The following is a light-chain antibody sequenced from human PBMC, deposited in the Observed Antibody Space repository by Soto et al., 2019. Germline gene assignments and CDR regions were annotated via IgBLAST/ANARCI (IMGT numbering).Light chain of an antibody. CDR3: QQFSSHPLT. CDR2: EAS. V-gene: IGKV3-20*01. Sequence: EIVMTQSPATLSVSPGERATLSCRASQTVRNNYLAWYQQKPGQAPRLLIYEASSRATGIPDRFSGGGSGTDFTLTISRLEPEDFAVYYCQQFSSHPLTFGGGTKVDIK. CDR1: QTVRNNY. J-gene: IGKJ4*01.